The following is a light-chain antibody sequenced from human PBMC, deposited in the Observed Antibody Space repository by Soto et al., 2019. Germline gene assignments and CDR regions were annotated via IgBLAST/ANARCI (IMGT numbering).Light chain of an antibody. J-gene: IGKJ3*01. Sequence: DIQMTQSPSSLSASVGDRVTITCRASQSISSYLNFYQQKPGKARKLLIYAASSLQSGVPSRFSGSGSGTDFTLTISSLQPEDFATYYCQQSYSTPLFGPGTKVDIK. CDR2: AAS. CDR1: QSISSY. V-gene: IGKV1-39*01. CDR3: QQSYSTPL.